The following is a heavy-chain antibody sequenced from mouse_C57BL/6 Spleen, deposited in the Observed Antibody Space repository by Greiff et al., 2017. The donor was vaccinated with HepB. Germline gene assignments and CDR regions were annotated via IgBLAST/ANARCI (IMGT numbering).Heavy chain of an antibody. Sequence: VQLQQSGAELVRPGASVKLSCTASGFNIKDYYMHWVKQRPEQGLEWIGRIDPEDGDTEYAPKFQGKATMTADTSSNTAYLQLSSLTSEDTAVYYCTTSAVVERGDFDYWGQGTTLTVSS. D-gene: IGHD1-1*01. V-gene: IGHV14-1*01. CDR1: GFNIKDYY. CDR2: IDPEDGDT. J-gene: IGHJ2*01. CDR3: TTSAVVERGDFDY.